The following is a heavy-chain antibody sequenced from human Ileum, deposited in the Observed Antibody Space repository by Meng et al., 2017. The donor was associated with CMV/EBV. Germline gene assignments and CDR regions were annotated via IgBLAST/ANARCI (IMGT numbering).Heavy chain of an antibody. Sequence: ASVKVSCKASGYTFTGYYMHWVRQAPGQGLEWMGWINPNSGGTNYAQNFQGRVTMTRDTSISTAYMELNRLRSDDTAVYYCARDRCSSTSCYPDWFDPWGQGTLVTVSS. CDR3: ARDRCSSTSCYPDWFDP. D-gene: IGHD2-2*01. CDR2: INPNSGGT. CDR1: GYTFTGYY. J-gene: IGHJ5*02. V-gene: IGHV1-2*02.